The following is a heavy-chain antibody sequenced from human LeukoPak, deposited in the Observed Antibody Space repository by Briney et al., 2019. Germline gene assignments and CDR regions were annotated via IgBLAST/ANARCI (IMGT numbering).Heavy chain of an antibody. CDR1: GFTFSSYA. CDR3: AKESGQWLGERWFDP. V-gene: IGHV3-30*04. J-gene: IGHJ5*02. Sequence: GGSLRLSCAASGFTFSSYAMLWVRQAPGKGLEWVAVISYDGSNKYYADSVKRRFNIPRHNSKNTLYLQMNSLRAEDTAVYYCAKESGQWLGERWFDPWGEGTLVTVS. D-gene: IGHD3-10*01. CDR2: ISYDGSNK.